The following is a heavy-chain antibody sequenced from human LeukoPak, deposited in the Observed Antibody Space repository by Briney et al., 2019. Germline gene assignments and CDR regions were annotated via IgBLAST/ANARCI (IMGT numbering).Heavy chain of an antibody. J-gene: IGHJ4*02. CDR2: ISYDGSNK. D-gene: IGHD3-10*01. V-gene: IGHV3-30*18. Sequence: PGRSLRLSCEASGFSLSSYAFHGVRQAPGKGLEWVAVISYDGSNKYYADSVKGRFTISRDNSKNTLYLQMNSLRAEDTAVYYCAKEVVRGVIDYWGQGTLVTVSS. CDR3: AKEVVRGVIDY. CDR1: GFSLSSYA.